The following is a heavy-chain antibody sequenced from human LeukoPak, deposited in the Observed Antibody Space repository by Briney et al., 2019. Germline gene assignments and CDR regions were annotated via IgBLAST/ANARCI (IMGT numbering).Heavy chain of an antibody. CDR1: GGSFSSYY. D-gene: IGHD6-19*01. V-gene: IGHV4-39*01. Sequence: PSETLSLTCAVYGGSFSSYYWGWIRQPPGKGLEWIGSIYYSGSTYYNPSLKSRVTISVDTSKNQFSLKLSSVTAADTAVYYCARLEGAVADILHWYFDLWGRGTLVTVSS. CDR2: IYYSGST. J-gene: IGHJ2*01. CDR3: ARLEGAVADILHWYFDL.